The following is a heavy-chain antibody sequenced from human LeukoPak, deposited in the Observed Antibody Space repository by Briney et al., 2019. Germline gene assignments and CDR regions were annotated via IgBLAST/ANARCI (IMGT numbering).Heavy chain of an antibody. CDR1: GFTFSSYG. J-gene: IGHJ4*02. CDR3: ARERIAVAGEVTFDY. V-gene: IGHV3-30*03. Sequence: GGSLRLSCAASGFTFSSYGMHWVRQAPGKGLEWVAVISYDGSNKYYADSVKGRFTISRDNSKNTLYLQMNSLRAEDTAVYYCARERIAVAGEVTFDYWGQGTLVTVSS. CDR2: ISYDGSNK. D-gene: IGHD6-19*01.